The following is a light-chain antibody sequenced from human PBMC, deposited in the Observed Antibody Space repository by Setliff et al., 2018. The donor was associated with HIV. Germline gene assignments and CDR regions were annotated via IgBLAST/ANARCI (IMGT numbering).Light chain of an antibody. CDR1: SSNVGTYNL. CDR3: CSYAGSSTPVI. Sequence: QSVLAQPASVSGSPGQSITISFTGSSSNVGTYNLVSWYQHHPVKAPKLVIYEVSKRPSGVSDRFSGSKSGNTASLTLSGLQAEDEAYYYCCSYAGSSTPVIFGGGTKVTVL. J-gene: IGLJ2*01. CDR2: EVS. V-gene: IGLV2-23*02.